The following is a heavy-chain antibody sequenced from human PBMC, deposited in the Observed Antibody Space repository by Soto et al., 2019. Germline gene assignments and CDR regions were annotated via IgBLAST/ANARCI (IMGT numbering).Heavy chain of an antibody. V-gene: IGHV3-74*01. CDR2: INADGTST. J-gene: IGHJ4*02. CDR3: VIIPPNAIGAMRAVYY. Sequence: WLNKDPGKGLVGVSRINADGTSTAYADSVKGRFTISRDNAENTLYLQMNSLRAEDTAVYYCVIIPPNAIGAMRAVYYWGLRSLVNVSS. D-gene: IGHD1-26*01.